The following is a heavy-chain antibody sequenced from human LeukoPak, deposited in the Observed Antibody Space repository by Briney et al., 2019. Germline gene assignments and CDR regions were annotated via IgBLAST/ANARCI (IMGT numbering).Heavy chain of an antibody. J-gene: IGHJ3*02. D-gene: IGHD3-22*01. CDR2: ISAYNGNT. CDR3: ARDTPCTGYYDSSDAFDI. V-gene: IGHV1-18*01. CDR1: GYTFTSYG. Sequence: ASVKVSCKASGYTFTSYGISWVRQAPGQGLEWRGWISAYNGNTNYAQKLQGRVTMTTDTSTSTAYMELRGLRSDDTAVYYCARDTPCTGYYDSSDAFDIWGQGTRVTVSS.